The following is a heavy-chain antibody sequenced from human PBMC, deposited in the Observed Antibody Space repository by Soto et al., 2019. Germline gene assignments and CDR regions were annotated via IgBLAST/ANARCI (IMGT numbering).Heavy chain of an antibody. CDR2: VYHSGST. Sequence: SETLSLTCDVSGYSISSGNWWSWVRQPPGKGLEWIGEVYHSGSTNYNPSLKSRVTISVDKSKNQFSLKVNYVTAADTAVYYCLRGGNWLFHYWGQGTLVTVSS. V-gene: IGHV4-4*02. CDR1: GYSISSGNW. CDR3: LRGGNWLFHY. D-gene: IGHD6-19*01. J-gene: IGHJ4*02.